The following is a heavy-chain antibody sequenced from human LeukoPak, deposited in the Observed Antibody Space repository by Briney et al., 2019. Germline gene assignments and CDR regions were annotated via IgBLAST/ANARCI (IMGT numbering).Heavy chain of an antibody. CDR1: GFTFSSYS. V-gene: IGHV3-21*01. CDR3: ARGPLAAAVPFDY. CDR2: ISSSSSYI. Sequence: GGSLRLSYAAPGFTFSSYSMNWVRQAPGKGLEWVSSISSSSSYIYYADSVKGRFTISRDNAKNSLYLQMNSLRAEDTAVYYCARGPLAAAVPFDYWGQGTLVTVSS. D-gene: IGHD6-13*01. J-gene: IGHJ4*02.